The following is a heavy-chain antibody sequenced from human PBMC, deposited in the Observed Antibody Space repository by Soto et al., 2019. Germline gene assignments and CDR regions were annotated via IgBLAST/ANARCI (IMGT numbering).Heavy chain of an antibody. J-gene: IGHJ4*02. CDR2: IRASGVTT. Sequence: DVQLLDSGGGLVRPGGSLSFTGAASGFTFSNYALSWVRQAPGKGLEWVSTIRASGVTTFYPDSARGRFTISRDNAKNTLSLQMNSLTADDTAIYYCAKGAIGRLDYWGQGTLGTVSS. V-gene: IGHV3-23*01. CDR1: GFTFSNYA. D-gene: IGHD1-26*01. CDR3: AKGAIGRLDY.